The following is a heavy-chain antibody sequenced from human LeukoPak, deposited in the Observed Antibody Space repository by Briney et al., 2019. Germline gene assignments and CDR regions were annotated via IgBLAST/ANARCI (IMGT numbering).Heavy chain of an antibody. CDR2: ISGSSSYT. CDR3: ARGTTGGYSPSH. J-gene: IGHJ4*02. CDR1: GFTFSTYS. V-gene: IGHV3-21*01. Sequence: GGSLRLSCAASGFTFSTYSMNWIRQAPGKGLEWVSSISGSSSYTFYADSVRGRFTISRDNAKNSLYLQMNSLRAEDTAVYYCARGTTGGYSPSHWGQGTLVTVSS. D-gene: IGHD5-12*01.